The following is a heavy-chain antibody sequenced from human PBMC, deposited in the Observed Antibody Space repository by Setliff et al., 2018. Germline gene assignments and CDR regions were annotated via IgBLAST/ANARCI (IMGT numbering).Heavy chain of an antibody. CDR2: ISGTGATT. D-gene: IGHD3-10*01. J-gene: IGHJ4*02. CDR1: GFTFTSYD. Sequence: GGSLRLSCAASGFTFTSYDMSWVRQAPGKGLEWVSGISGTGATTNYADSVKGRFTISRDNAKNSLSLQMNSLRTEDTAVYYCFGAGTCSYWGQGTLVTVSS. CDR3: FGAGTCSY. V-gene: IGHV3-23*01.